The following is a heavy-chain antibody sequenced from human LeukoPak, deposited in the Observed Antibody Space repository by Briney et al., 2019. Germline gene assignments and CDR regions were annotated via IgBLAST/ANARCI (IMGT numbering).Heavy chain of an antibody. J-gene: IGHJ4*02. CDR1: GVSISTYY. CDR3: ARDGYSGNDGL. Sequence: SETLSLTCTVSGVSISTYYWSWIRQPPGKGLEWIGYIYHSGSTKYNPSLKSRVIISVDTSKNQFSLKLSSVTAADTAVYYCARDGYSGNDGLWGQGTLVTVSS. V-gene: IGHV4-59*01. CDR2: IYHSGST. D-gene: IGHD5-12*01.